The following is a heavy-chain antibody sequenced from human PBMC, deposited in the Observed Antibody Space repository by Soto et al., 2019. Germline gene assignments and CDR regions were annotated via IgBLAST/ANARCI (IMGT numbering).Heavy chain of an antibody. CDR3: ARGSIPAASYFDS. V-gene: IGHV1-69*01. CDR2: IIPMFWTA. Sequence: QVQLVQSGAEVKKPGSSVKVSCQASGGTFRTHAISWVRQAPGQGLEWMGGIIPMFWTANYAPKFQGTVTITADESTNTAYMELRSLRSEDTAVYYCARGSIPAASYFDSWGQGTPVTVSS. J-gene: IGHJ4*02. CDR1: GGTFRTHA. D-gene: IGHD2-2*01.